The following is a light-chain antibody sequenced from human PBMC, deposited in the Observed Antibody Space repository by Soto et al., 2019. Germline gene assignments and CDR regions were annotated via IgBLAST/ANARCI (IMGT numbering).Light chain of an antibody. CDR1: SSDVGNYNL. CDR2: EGS. CDR3: CSYAPTSTFV. Sequence: QSVLTQPASVSGSPGQSITISCTGTSSDVGNYNLVSWYQQHPGKAPKLVIYEGSKRPSGVSNRFSGSKSGNTASLTVSGLQAEVEADYYCCSYAPTSTFVFGTGPKVTVL. V-gene: IGLV2-23*01. J-gene: IGLJ1*01.